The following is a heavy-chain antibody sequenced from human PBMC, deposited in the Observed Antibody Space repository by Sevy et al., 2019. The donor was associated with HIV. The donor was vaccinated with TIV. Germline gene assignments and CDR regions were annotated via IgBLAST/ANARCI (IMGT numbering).Heavy chain of an antibody. CDR2: MNPNSGNT. V-gene: IGHV1-8*01. J-gene: IGHJ6*02. CDR3: ARSRWRYYYYYGMDV. CDR1: GYTFTSYD. D-gene: IGHD4-17*01. Sequence: ASVKVSCKASGYTFTSYDINWVRQATGQGLEWMGWMNPNSGNTGYAQKFQGRVTMTRNTSISTAYMELSSLGSEDTAVYYCARSRWRYYYYYGMDVWGQGTTVTVSS.